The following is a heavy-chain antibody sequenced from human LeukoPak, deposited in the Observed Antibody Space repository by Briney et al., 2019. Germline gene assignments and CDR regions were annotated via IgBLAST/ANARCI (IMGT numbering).Heavy chain of an antibody. J-gene: IGHJ6*03. CDR2: INPSGGST. CDR1: GYTFTSYY. D-gene: IGHD6-6*01. V-gene: IGHV1-46*01. CDR3: AREGLRSIAARRGTRDYMDV. Sequence: ASVKVSCKASGYTFTSYYMHWVRQAPGQGLEWMGIINPSGGSTSYAQKFQGRVTMTRDMSTSAVYMELSSLRSEDTAVYYCAREGLRSIAARRGTRDYMDVWGKGTTVTISS.